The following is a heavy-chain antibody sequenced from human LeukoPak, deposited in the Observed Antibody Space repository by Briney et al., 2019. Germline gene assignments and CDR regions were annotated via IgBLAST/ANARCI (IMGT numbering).Heavy chain of an antibody. V-gene: IGHV1-3*01. CDR2: INAGNGNT. CDR1: GYTFTSYA. CDR3: ARGPRAAADDY. D-gene: IGHD6-13*01. Sequence: ASVKVSCKASGYTFTSYAMHWGRQAPGQRPEWMGWINAGNGNTKYSQKFQGRVTITRDTSASTAYMELSSLTSEDTAVYYCARGPRAAADDYWGQGTLVTVSS. J-gene: IGHJ4*02.